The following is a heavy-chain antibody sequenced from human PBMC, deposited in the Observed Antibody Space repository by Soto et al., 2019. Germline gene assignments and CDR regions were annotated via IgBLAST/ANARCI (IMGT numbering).Heavy chain of an antibody. D-gene: IGHD6-19*01. CDR2: IYPGDSDT. CDR1: GYSFTSSW. J-gene: IGHJ4*02. V-gene: IGHV5-51*01. CDR3: ARAGVSGGWYFDC. Sequence: GESLKISCEGSGYSFTSSWIAWVRQMPGKGLEWMGIIYPGDSDTRYSPSFQGQVTISADKSISTAYLQWSSLKASDTAIYYCARAGVSGGWYFDCWGQGTVVTVSS.